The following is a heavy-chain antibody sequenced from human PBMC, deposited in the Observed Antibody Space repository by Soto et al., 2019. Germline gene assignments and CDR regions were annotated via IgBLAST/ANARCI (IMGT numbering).Heavy chain of an antibody. J-gene: IGHJ5*02. CDR3: IWHHSGSDH. Sequence: AAVKVSCKASGYTFTSYYMHWVRQAPGQGLEWMGIINPSGGSTSYAQRFQGRVTMTRDTSTSTVYMELSSLRSEDTAVYYCIWHHSGSDHWGQGTLVTVPQ. CDR1: GYTFTSYY. D-gene: IGHD1-26*01. V-gene: IGHV1-46*01. CDR2: INPSGGST.